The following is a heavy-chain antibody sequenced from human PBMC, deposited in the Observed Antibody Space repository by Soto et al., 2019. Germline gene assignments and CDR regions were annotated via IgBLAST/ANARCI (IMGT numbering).Heavy chain of an antibody. D-gene: IGHD2-15*01. CDR1: GGSVSTSSYY. J-gene: IGHJ1*01. V-gene: IGHV4-39*01. CDR3: ASHRPLSVQTIEAEFFQH. CDR2: VYYTGST. Sequence: QLQLQESGPGLVKPSETLSLTCTVSGGSVSTSSYYWGWIRQPPGRGLEWIGTVYYTGSTYYNPSLNNRVTISLHSSTNQFPLKLKALAAADTAVYDCASHRPLSVQTIEAEFFQHRGHGTLGPVFS.